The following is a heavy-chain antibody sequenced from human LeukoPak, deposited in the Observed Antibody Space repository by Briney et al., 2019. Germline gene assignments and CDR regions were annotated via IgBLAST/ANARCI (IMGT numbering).Heavy chain of an antibody. V-gene: IGHV1-69*05. D-gene: IGHD6-13*01. CDR3: ARGQDWAAAGTGYYFDY. CDR2: IIPIFGTA. CDR1: GGTFSSYA. J-gene: IGHJ4*02. Sequence: ASVTVSCKASGGTFSSYAISWVRQAPGQGLEWMGRIIPIFGTANYAQKFQGRVTITTDESTSTAYMELSSLRSEDTAVYYCARGQDWAAAGTGYYFDYWGEGTLVTVSS.